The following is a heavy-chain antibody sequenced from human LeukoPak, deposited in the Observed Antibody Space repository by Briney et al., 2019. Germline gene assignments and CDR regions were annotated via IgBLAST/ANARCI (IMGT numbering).Heavy chain of an antibody. Sequence: PGGSLRLSCAASGFNFSSYSMNWVRHAPGKGLEWVSSISSSSSFRYYADSVKGRFTISRDNAKNSLYLQMNSLRAEDTAVYYCAYNYYDSSGYYNDYWGQGTLVTVSS. J-gene: IGHJ4*02. CDR1: GFNFSSYS. CDR3: AYNYYDSSGYYNDY. V-gene: IGHV3-21*01. CDR2: ISSSSSFR. D-gene: IGHD3-22*01.